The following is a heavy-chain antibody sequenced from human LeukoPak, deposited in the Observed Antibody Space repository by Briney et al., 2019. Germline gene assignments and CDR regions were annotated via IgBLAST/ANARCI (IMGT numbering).Heavy chain of an antibody. Sequence: SQTLSLTCTVSGGSISSGGYYWTWIRQHPGKGLEWIGYIYYSGSTHYNPSLKSRLTISVDTSKNQFSLKLTSVTAADTAVYYCARASPDDYGDYESYWGQGTLVTVSS. CDR3: ARASPDDYGDYESY. J-gene: IGHJ4*02. V-gene: IGHV4-31*03. CDR1: GGSISSGGYY. CDR2: IYYSGST. D-gene: IGHD4-17*01.